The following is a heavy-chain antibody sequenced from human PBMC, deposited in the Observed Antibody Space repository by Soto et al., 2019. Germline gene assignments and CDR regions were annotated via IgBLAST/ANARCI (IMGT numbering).Heavy chain of an antibody. CDR3: ARDFNYYTMDV. J-gene: IGHJ6*02. V-gene: IGHV1-2*02. CDR2: INPNSGVT. CDR1: GYTFTGDY. Sequence: AAVKVSCKASGYTFTGDYMHWVRQAPGQGLEWLGRINPNSGVTNYAQNFEGRVTMTRDTSTSTAYMEMSRLRFDDTAVYYCARDFNYYTMDVWGQGTTVTVSS.